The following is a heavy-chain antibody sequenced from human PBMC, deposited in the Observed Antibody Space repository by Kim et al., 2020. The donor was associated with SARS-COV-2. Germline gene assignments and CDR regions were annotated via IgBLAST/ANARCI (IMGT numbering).Heavy chain of an antibody. CDR3: AKGGAYFDY. J-gene: IGHJ4*02. V-gene: IGHV3-23*01. Sequence: GDTYAADSVKGRFTISRDNSKNTLYLQMNSLRAEDTAVYYCAKGGAYFDYWGQGTLVTVSS. CDR2: GDT. D-gene: IGHD1-26*01.